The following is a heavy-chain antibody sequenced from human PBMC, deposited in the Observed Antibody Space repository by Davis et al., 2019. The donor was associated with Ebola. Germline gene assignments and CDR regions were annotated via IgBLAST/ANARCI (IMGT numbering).Heavy chain of an antibody. Sequence: AASVKVSCKASGYTFINYAIHWVRQAPGQRLEWMGWINAGDGKIIYSENFQGRLTITRDTSATTAYMELSSLRSDDTAVYYCARDSGYDLRLYYYYGMDVWGQGTTVTVSS. CDR1: GYTFINYA. CDR3: ARDSGYDLRLYYYYGMDV. J-gene: IGHJ6*02. D-gene: IGHD5-12*01. CDR2: INAGDGKI. V-gene: IGHV1-3*01.